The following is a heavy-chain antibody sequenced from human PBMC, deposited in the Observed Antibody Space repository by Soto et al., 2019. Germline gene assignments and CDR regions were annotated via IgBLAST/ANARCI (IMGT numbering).Heavy chain of an antibody. Sequence: SETLSLTCAVSGGSISSGGYSWSWIRQHPEKGLEWIGYIYYSKSTYYNPSLKSRVTISLDTSKNQFSLKLTSVTAADTAVYYCARSVFPWGQGTLVTVSS. CDR2: IYYSKST. V-gene: IGHV4-31*11. CDR3: ARSVFP. J-gene: IGHJ5*02. CDR1: GGSISSGGYS.